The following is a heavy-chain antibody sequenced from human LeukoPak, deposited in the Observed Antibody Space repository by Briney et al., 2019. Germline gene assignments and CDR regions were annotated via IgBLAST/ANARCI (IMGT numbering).Heavy chain of an antibody. V-gene: IGHV3-53*01. Sequence: GGSLRLSCAASGFTVSSNYMSWVRQAPGKGLEWVSVIYSGGSTYYADSVKGRFTISRDNSKNTLYLQMNSLRVEDTAVYYCARAGSGYYFDYWGQGTLVTVSS. CDR1: GFTVSSNY. J-gene: IGHJ4*02. D-gene: IGHD3-10*01. CDR2: IYSGGST. CDR3: ARAGSGYYFDY.